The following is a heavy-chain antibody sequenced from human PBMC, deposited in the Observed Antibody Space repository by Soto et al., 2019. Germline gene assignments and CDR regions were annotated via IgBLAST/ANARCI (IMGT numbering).Heavy chain of an antibody. V-gene: IGHV4-34*01. D-gene: IGHD6-13*01. CDR3: ARDAAAANNWFDP. J-gene: IGHJ5*02. CDR2: INHSGST. Sequence: PSETLSLTCAVYGGSFSGYYWSWIRQPPGKGLEWIGEINHSGSTNYNPSLKGRVTISVDTSKNQFSLKLSSVTAADTAVYYCARDAAAANNWFDPWGQGTLVSVSS. CDR1: GGSFSGYY.